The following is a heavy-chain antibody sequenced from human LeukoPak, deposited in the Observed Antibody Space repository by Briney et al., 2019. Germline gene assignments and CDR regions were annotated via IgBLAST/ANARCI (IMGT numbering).Heavy chain of an antibody. CDR2: VSINRGNT. D-gene: IGHD6-19*01. Sequence: ASVKVSCKASGYTSTNYGISWVRQAPGQGLEWMGWVSINRGNTNYAQKFQGRVSVTTDTSTSTAYMELRGLRSDDTAMYYCARDVGITVADSFDPWGQGTLVTVSS. CDR3: ARDVGITVADSFDP. CDR1: GYTSTNYG. J-gene: IGHJ5*02. V-gene: IGHV1-18*01.